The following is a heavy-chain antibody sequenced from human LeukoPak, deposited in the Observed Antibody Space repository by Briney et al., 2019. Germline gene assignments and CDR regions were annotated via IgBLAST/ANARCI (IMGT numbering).Heavy chain of an antibody. CDR2: IIPIFGIA. V-gene: IGHV1-69*04. CDR1: GGTFSSYA. J-gene: IGHJ4*02. D-gene: IGHD6-19*01. Sequence: SVKVSCKASGGTFSSYAMSWVRQAPGQGLEWMGRIIPIFGIANYAQKFQGRVTITADKSTSTAYMELSSLRSEDTAVYYCARAAVAGTAHPGFDHLGYWGQGTLVTVSS. CDR3: ARAAVAGTAHPGFDHLGY.